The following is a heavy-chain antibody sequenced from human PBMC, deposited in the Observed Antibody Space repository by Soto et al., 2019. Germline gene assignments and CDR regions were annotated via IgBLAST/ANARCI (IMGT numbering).Heavy chain of an antibody. Sequence: EVELLESGGGLVQPEGSLRLSCAASGFKFSTYAMGGVRQAPGKGLEWVSVVSSGGGTHYADSVNGRFTVSRDNSKNTLSLQMNSLSADATAVYYCAKRRGAGGHFDYWGQGALVTVSA. CDR3: AKRRGAGGHFDY. J-gene: IGHJ4*02. D-gene: IGHD2-15*01. V-gene: IGHV3-23*01. CDR2: VSSGGGT. CDR1: GFKFSTYA.